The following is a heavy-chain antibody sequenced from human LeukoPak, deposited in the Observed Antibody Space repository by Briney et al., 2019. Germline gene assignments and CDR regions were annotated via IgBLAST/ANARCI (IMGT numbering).Heavy chain of an antibody. V-gene: IGHV1-46*01. D-gene: IGHD1-26*01. Sequence: ASVKVSCTASGYMFTKNYMHWVRQAPGQGLGWMGVIDPTGGSTSFAQQFHGRVSMTRDTSTSTVYMELFSLRSQDTAVYYCARGGGTYYWYFDYWGQGTLVTVSS. J-gene: IGHJ4*02. CDR3: ARGGGTYYWYFDY. CDR1: GYMFTKNY. CDR2: IDPTGGST.